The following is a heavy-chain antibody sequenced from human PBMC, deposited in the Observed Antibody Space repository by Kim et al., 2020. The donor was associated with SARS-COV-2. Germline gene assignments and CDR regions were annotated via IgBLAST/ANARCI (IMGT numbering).Heavy chain of an antibody. CDR1: GASISSNCYY. CDR2: VNYTGST. V-gene: IGHV4-39*01. D-gene: IGHD2-21*01. J-gene: IGHJ4*02. CDR3: ARHVRGNSIRFLGQFPFDY. Sequence: SETLSLTCAVSGASISSNCYYWGCIRPPPGKGLEWIGSVNYTGSTYYNPSLRSRVTISMYTYKNKFSLKLSSVTAAATAVYYCARHVRGNSIRFLGQFPFDYWGQGTLVTVSS.